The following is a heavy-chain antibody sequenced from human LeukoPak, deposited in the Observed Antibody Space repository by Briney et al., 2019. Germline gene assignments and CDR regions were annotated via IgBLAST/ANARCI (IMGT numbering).Heavy chain of an antibody. D-gene: IGHD3-10*01. V-gene: IGHV1-2*06. Sequence: GASVKVSCKASGGTFISYAISWVRQAPGQGLEWMGRINPNSGGTNYAQKFQGRVTMTRDTSISTAYMELSRLRSDDTAVYYCATDGHYYGSGSYYDVDYWGQGTLVTVSS. CDR3: ATDGHYYGSGSYYDVDY. CDR1: GGTFISYA. J-gene: IGHJ4*02. CDR2: INPNSGGT.